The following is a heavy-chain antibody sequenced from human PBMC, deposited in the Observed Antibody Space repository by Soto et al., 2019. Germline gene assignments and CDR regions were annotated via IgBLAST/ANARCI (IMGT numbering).Heavy chain of an antibody. D-gene: IGHD3-9*01. V-gene: IGHV1-18*01. CDR1: GYTFTSYG. CDR2: ISAYNGNT. CDR3: ARDGTIFWVTYYMDV. J-gene: IGHJ6*03. Sequence: SVKVSCKAFGYTFTSYGISWVRQAPGQGLEWMGWISAYNGNTNYAQKLQGRVTMTTDTSTSTAYMELRSLRSDDTAVYYCARDGTIFWVTYYMDVWGKGTTVTVSS.